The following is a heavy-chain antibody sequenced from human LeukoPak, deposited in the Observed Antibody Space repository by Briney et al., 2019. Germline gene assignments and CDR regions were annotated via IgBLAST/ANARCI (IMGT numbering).Heavy chain of an antibody. V-gene: IGHV4-39*07. CDR1: GGSISSSSYY. J-gene: IGHJ6*03. D-gene: IGHD6-13*01. CDR2: IYYSGST. CDR3: ARDTVGGSSWYYYYMDV. Sequence: SETLSLTCTVSGGSISSSSYYWGWIRQPPGKELEWIGSIYYSGSTYYNPSLKSRVTISVDTSKNQSSLKLSSVTAADTAVYYCARDTVGGSSWYYYYMDVWGKGTTVTVSS.